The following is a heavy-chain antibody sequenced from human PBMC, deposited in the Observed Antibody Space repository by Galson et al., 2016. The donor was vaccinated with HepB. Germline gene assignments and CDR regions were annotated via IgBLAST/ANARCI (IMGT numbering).Heavy chain of an antibody. Sequence: CAISGDSVSSNSAAWNWIRQSPSGGLEWLGKTYYRSQWYDDYLQSVKSRIIISPDTSKNQFSLQLKSVTPEDTAVYYCARLKGGGRGHYFDYWGQGTLVTVSS. CDR2: TYYRSQWYD. J-gene: IGHJ4*02. CDR3: ARLKGGGRGHYFDY. CDR1: GDSVSSNSAA. V-gene: IGHV6-1*01. D-gene: IGHD3-16*01.